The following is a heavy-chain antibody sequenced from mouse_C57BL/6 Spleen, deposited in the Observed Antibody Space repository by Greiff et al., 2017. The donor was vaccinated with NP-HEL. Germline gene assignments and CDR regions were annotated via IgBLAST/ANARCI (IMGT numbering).Heavy chain of an antibody. CDR3: ARLDTTVVDY. CDR1: GYTFTSYW. CDR2: IDPSDSET. Sequence: QVQLKQPGAELVRPGSSVKLSCKASGYTFTSYWMHWVKQRPIQGLEWIGNIDPSDSETHYNQKFKDKATLTVDKSSSTAYMQLSSLTSEDSAVYYCARLDTTVVDYWGQGTTLTVSS. D-gene: IGHD1-1*01. V-gene: IGHV1-52*01. J-gene: IGHJ2*01.